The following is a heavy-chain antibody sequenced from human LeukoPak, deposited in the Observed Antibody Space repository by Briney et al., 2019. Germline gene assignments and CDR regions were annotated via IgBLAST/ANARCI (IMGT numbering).Heavy chain of an antibody. CDR1: GGSISNYY. J-gene: IGHJ4*02. CDR2: IYTSGST. D-gene: IGHD2-15*01. V-gene: IGHV4-4*07. Sequence: SETLSLTCTVSGGSISNYYWSWIRQPAEKRLEWIGRIYTSGSTNYTPSLKSRVTMSVDTSKNQSSLKLSSVTAADTAVYYCARTPLTADSPDYFDYWGQGTLVTVSS. CDR3: ARTPLTADSPDYFDY.